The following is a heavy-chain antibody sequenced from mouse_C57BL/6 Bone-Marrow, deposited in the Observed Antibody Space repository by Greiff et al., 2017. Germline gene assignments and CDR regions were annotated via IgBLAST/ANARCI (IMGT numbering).Heavy chain of an antibody. CDR1: GYTFTSYW. Sequence: QVQLQQPGAELVMPGASVKLSCKASGYTFTSYWMHWVKQRPGQGLEWIGEIDPSDSYTNYNQKFKGKSTLTVDKSSSTAYMQLSSLTSEDSAVYYCAREDGYYYAMGYWGQGTSVTVSS. D-gene: IGHD2-3*01. V-gene: IGHV1-69*01. CDR2: IDPSDSYT. J-gene: IGHJ4*01. CDR3: AREDGYYYAMGY.